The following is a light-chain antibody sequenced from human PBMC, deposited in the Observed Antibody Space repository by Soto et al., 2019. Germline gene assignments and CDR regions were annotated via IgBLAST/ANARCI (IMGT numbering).Light chain of an antibody. J-gene: IGKJ3*01. V-gene: IGKV1-12*01. CDR2: AAS. CDR1: QGISRW. CDR3: QVGNNVPFT. Sequence: DIQMTQSPSSVSASVGDRVTITCRASQGISRWLAWYQHKPGKAPNLLIYAASSLQSGVPSRFSGSGSGTAFTLTISSLPTEEFATYYGQVGNNVPFTFGPGTKVDIK.